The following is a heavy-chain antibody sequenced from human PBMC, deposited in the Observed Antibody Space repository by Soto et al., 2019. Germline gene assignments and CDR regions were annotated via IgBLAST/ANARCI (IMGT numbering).Heavy chain of an antibody. CDR2: INWNGGST. CDR1: GFTFDDYG. J-gene: IGHJ4*02. V-gene: IGHV3-20*01. Sequence: EVQLVESGGGVVRPGGSLRLSCAASGFTFDDYGMSWVRQAPGKGLEWVSGINWNGGSTGYADSVKGRFTISRDNAKNSLYLQMNSLKAEDTALYHCARDLCEAAAGTLPLGYWGQGTMVTVSS. D-gene: IGHD6-13*01. CDR3: ARDLCEAAAGTLPLGY.